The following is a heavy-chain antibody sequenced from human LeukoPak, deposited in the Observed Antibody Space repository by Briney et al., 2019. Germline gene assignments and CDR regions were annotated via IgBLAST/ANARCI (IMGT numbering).Heavy chain of an antibody. D-gene: IGHD1-14*01. CDR3: AKGGINWFDP. CDR2: ISFSGGST. J-gene: IGHJ5*02. Sequence: PGGSLRPSCAASGFTFSSYAMSWVRQAPGKGLEWVSAISFSGGSTYYADSVKGRFTIPRDNSKNTLYLQMNSLRAEDTAVYYCAKGGINWFDPWGQGTLVTVSS. V-gene: IGHV3-23*01. CDR1: GFTFSSYA.